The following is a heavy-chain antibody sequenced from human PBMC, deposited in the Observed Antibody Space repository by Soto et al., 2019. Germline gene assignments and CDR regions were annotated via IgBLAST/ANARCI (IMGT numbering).Heavy chain of an antibody. V-gene: IGHV5-51*01. CDR1: GYSFTSYW. J-gene: IGHJ3*02. Sequence: LGESLKISCKGSGYSFTSYWIAWVRQMPGKGLEWMGIIYPGDSDTRYSPSFQGQVTISADKSITTAYLQWSSLKASDTAMYYCASSVVTPSGAFDIWGQGTMVTVSS. CDR3: ASSVVTPSGAFDI. D-gene: IGHD2-21*02. CDR2: IYPGDSDT.